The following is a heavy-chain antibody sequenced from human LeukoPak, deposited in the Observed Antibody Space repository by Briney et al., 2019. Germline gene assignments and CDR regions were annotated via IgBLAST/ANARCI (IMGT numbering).Heavy chain of an antibody. D-gene: IGHD3-16*01. V-gene: IGHV3-23*01. CDR3: AKGWGGYVWGSCHL. Sequence: GGSLRLSCAASGFTFNSFGMHWVRQAPGKGLEWVSSISGSRGDTDYADSVKGRFTISRDNLKNTLYLQMNSLRAEDTAVYYCAKGWGGYVWGSCHLWGQGTLVTVSS. CDR1: GFTFNSFG. J-gene: IGHJ1*01. CDR2: ISGSRGDT.